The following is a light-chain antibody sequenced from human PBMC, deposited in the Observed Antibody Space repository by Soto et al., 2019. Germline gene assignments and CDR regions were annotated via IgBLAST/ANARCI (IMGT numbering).Light chain of an antibody. CDR1: QDINSW. Sequence: IQLIQSPSFVYAPVGDRVTITSRASQDINSWLTWYQQKPGKAPKVLIYIASRLQSGVPSRFSGRGSGTDFSLTISNLQPEDFATYFCQQSKTFPLTFGGGTKVDIK. CDR3: QQSKTFPLT. J-gene: IGKJ4*01. V-gene: IGKV1-12*01. CDR2: IAS.